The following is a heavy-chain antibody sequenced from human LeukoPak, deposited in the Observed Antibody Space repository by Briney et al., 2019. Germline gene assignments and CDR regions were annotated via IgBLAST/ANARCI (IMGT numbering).Heavy chain of an antibody. CDR2: ISYDGRSK. Sequence: GGSLRLSCAASGFTFSNYGIHWVRQAPGKGLEWVAVISYDGRSKHYADSVEGRFTISRDNSQNTLYLQMNSLRTEDTAVYSCAKEYCGGGSCYEDYFDSWGQGTLVTVSS. CDR3: AKEYCGGGSCYEDYFDS. D-gene: IGHD2-15*01. J-gene: IGHJ4*02. CDR1: GFTFSNYG. V-gene: IGHV3-30*18.